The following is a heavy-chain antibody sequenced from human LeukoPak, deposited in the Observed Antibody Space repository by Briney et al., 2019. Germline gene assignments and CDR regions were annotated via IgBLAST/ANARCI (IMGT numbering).Heavy chain of an antibody. CDR2: IKEDGSEK. V-gene: IGHV3-7*02. J-gene: IGHJ4*02. Sequence: PGGSLRLSCAASGFISRHYLMSTGRQAPGKGLEWVANIKEDGSEKYYVDSVKGRFTISRDNAKNSLYLQMNSLRAEDTAVYYCARTIRGYWGQGTLVTVSS. D-gene: IGHD3-10*01. CDR1: GFISRHYL. CDR3: ARTIRGY.